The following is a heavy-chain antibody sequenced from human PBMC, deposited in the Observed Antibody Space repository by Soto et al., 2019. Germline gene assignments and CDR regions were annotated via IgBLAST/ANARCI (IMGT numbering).Heavy chain of an antibody. CDR2: ISAYNGNT. D-gene: IGHD1-7*01. CDR1: GYTFTSYG. J-gene: IGHJ6*03. V-gene: IGHV1-18*01. Sequence: QVQLVQSGAEVKKPGASVKVSCKASGYTFTSYGISWVRQAPGQGLEWMGWISAYNGNTNYSPKPQGRVTMTTDTSTSSAYMELSSLRSDDTAVYYCARYNWNYTRLHYYYCYYIDVWGKGTTVTVSS. CDR3: ARYNWNYTRLHYYYCYYIDV.